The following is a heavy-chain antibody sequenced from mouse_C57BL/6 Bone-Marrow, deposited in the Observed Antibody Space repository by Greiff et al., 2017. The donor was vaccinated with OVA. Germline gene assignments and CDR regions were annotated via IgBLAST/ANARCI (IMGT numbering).Heavy chain of an antibody. CDR3: TGGTAQAPFGY. D-gene: IGHD3-2*02. Sequence: EVKVVESGEGLVKPGGSLKLSCAASGFTFSSYAMSWVRQTPEKRLEWVAYISSGGDYIYYADTVKGRFTISRDNARNTLYLQMSSLKSEDTAMYYCTGGTAQAPFGYWGQGTTLTVSS. J-gene: IGHJ2*01. CDR2: ISSGGDYI. V-gene: IGHV5-9-1*02. CDR1: GFTFSSYA.